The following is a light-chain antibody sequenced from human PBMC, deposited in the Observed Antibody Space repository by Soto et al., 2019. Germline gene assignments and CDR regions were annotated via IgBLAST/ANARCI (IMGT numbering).Light chain of an antibody. CDR1: SNDVGSYSL. Sequence: QSALTQPASVSGSPGQSITISCSGTSNDVGSYSLVSWFQQHPGKAPKLMIYEAYKRPSGVSNRFSGSKSGNTASLTISGLQAEDEADYYCCSYAGSSTWVFGGGTKLTVL. V-gene: IGLV2-23*01. CDR2: EAY. J-gene: IGLJ3*02. CDR3: CSYAGSSTWV.